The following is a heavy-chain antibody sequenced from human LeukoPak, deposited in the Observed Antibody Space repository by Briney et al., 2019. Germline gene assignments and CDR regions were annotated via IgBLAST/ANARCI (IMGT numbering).Heavy chain of an antibody. CDR1: GYTFTNYG. D-gene: IGHD3-9*01. V-gene: IGHV1-18*01. CDR2: ISGYNGNT. CDR3: ARNEGYFAPHGFDI. J-gene: IGHJ3*02. Sequence: ASVKVSCKASGYTFTNYGITWVRQAPGQGLEWMGWISGYNGNTNYAQKLQGRITMTTDTSTSTAYMELRSLRSDDTAVYYCARNEGYFAPHGFDIWGQGTMVTVSS.